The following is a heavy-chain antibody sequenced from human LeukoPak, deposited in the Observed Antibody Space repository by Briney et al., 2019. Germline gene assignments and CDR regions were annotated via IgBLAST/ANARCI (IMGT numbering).Heavy chain of an antibody. CDR1: GYSFTNYY. D-gene: IGHD6-13*01. V-gene: IGHV1-2*02. Sequence: APVKVSCKTSGYSFTNYYIHWLRQAPGQGLEWMGWINPSSGGTEYAQKFQGRVTMTGDTSISTAYMELRRLRSDDTAVYYCARDRGSSWYVDYWGQGTLVTVSS. CDR3: ARDRGSSWYVDY. CDR2: INPSSGGT. J-gene: IGHJ4*02.